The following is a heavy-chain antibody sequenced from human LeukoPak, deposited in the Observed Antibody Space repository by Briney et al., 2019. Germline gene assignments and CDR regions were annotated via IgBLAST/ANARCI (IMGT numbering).Heavy chain of an antibody. CDR3: ARRTRRWFDP. J-gene: IGHJ5*02. D-gene: IGHD1-1*01. CDR1: GGSFSGYY. Sequence: SETLSLTCAVYGGSFSGYYWSWIRQPPGKGLEWIGEINHSGSTNHNPSLKSRVTISVDTSKNQFSLKLSSVTAADTAVYYCARRTRRWFDPWGQGTLVTVSS. CDR2: INHSGST. V-gene: IGHV4-34*01.